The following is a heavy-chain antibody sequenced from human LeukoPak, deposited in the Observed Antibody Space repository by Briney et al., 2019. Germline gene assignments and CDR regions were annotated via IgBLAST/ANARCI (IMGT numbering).Heavy chain of an antibody. CDR3: ARGRLRFLEWAPQRGYFDY. V-gene: IGHV4-34*01. J-gene: IGHJ4*02. Sequence: SETLSLTCAVYGGSFSGYYWSWIRQPPGKGLEWIGEINHSGSTNYNPSLKSRVTISVDTSKNQFSLKLSSVTAADTAVYYCARGRLRFLEWAPQRGYFDYWGQGTLVTVSS. D-gene: IGHD3-3*01. CDR2: INHSGST. CDR1: GGSFSGYY.